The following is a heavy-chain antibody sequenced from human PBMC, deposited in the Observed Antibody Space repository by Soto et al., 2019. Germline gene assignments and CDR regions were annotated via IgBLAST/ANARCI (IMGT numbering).Heavy chain of an antibody. J-gene: IGHJ4*02. CDR2: IKSETDGGTT. CDR1: GFTFNTAW. Sequence: EVQLVESGGDLVKPGGSLRLSCAASGFTFNTAWMNWVRQAPGKGLEWVGRIKSETDGGTTDYGAPVKGRFTISRDDSQNTLYLQMDSLKTEDTAVYYCTTGGVLWSSYYKYWGQGTLVTVSS. V-gene: IGHV3-15*07. D-gene: IGHD3-3*01. CDR3: TTGGVLWSSYYKY.